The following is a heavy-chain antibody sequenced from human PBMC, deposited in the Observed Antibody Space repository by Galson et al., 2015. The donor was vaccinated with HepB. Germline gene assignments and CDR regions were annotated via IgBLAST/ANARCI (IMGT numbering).Heavy chain of an antibody. V-gene: IGHV4-34*01. J-gene: IGHJ1*01. CDR1: GGSFSGYY. Sequence: TLSLTCAVYGGSFSGYYWSWIRQPPGKGLEWIGEINHSGSTNYNPSLKSRVTISVDTSKNQFSLKLSSVTAADTAVYYCASKGRPIVVVPAAIRRVSSWYSDVLYFQHWGQGTLVTVSS. CDR2: INHSGST. CDR3: ASKGRPIVVVPAAIRRVSSWYSDVLYFQH. D-gene: IGHD2-2*01.